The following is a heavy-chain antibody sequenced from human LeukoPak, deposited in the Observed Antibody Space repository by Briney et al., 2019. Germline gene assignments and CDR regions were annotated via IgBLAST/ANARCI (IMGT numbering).Heavy chain of an antibody. CDR2: INPRNGGT. Sequence: GASVKVSCKASGYTFTDYYMHWVRQAPGQGLVWMGWINPRNGGTNYAQKFQGRVTMTRDTSISTAYLYLSSLKSDDTAVYYCASRTDYYDRSGYFPDYWGQGTLVTVSS. CDR3: ASRTDYYDRSGYFPDY. D-gene: IGHD3-22*01. CDR1: GYTFTDYY. J-gene: IGHJ4*02. V-gene: IGHV1-2*02.